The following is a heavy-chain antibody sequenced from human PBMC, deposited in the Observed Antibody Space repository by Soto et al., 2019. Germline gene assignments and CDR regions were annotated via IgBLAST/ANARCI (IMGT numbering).Heavy chain of an antibody. CDR3: ARALYRSGTYYAFDN. J-gene: IGHJ4*02. CDR1: GYTPTNCD. CDR2: ISAYNGNT. V-gene: IGHV1-18*01. D-gene: IGHD1-26*01. Sequence: QVPLVQSGAEVKKPGASVTVSCKTSGYTPTNCDIGWVRQVAGQGLEWMGWISAYNGNTNSAQKLQGRLTMTTDTSTRTAYMELRSLRSDDTAVYYCARALYRSGTYYAFDNWGQGTLLTVSS.